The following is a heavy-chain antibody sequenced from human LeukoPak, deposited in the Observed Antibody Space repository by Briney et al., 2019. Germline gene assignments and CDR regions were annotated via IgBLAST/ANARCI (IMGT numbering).Heavy chain of an antibody. CDR1: GYSFTSYY. CDR3: ARDNSVGDIAWWFDP. V-gene: IGHV1-46*01. CDR2: INPSGSST. D-gene: IGHD1-26*01. J-gene: IGHJ5*02. Sequence: ASVKVSCKASGYSFTSYYMHWVRQAPGQGLEWMGVINPSGSSTTYAQKFLGRVTMTRDIFTSTDYMELTSLTSDDTAVYYCARDNSVGDIAWWFDPWGQGTLVTVSA.